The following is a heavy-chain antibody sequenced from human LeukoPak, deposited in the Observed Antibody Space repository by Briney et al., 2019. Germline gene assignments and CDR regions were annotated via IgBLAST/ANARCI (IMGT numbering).Heavy chain of an antibody. D-gene: IGHD2-21*01. CDR3: ARDILGTLWWPYYFDY. Sequence: KSGGSLRLSCAASGFTFSSYSMNWVRQAPGKGLEWVSSISSSSSYIYYADSVKGRFTISRDNAKNSLYLQMNSLRAEDTAVYYCARDILGTLWWPYYFDYWGQGTLVTVSS. CDR1: GFTFSSYS. J-gene: IGHJ4*02. CDR2: ISSSSSYI. V-gene: IGHV3-21*04.